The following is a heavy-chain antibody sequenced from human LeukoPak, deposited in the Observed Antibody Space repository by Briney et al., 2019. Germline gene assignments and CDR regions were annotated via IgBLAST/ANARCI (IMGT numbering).Heavy chain of an antibody. Sequence: GGSLRLSCATSGFSVSNNYMSWVRQAPGKGLEWVSVISSAGDTYYADSVKGRFSISRDTSKDTVFLEMNSLRAEDTAVYYRARVGYGSSWGERYYFDHWGQGAQVTVSS. CDR3: ARVGYGSSWGERYYFDH. J-gene: IGHJ4*02. V-gene: IGHV3-66*01. D-gene: IGHD6-13*01. CDR2: ISSAGDT. CDR1: GFSVSNNY.